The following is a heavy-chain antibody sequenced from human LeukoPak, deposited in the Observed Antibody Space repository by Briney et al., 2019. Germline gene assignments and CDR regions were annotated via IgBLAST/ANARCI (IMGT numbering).Heavy chain of an antibody. D-gene: IGHD6-19*01. V-gene: IGHV5-51*01. CDR1: GYSFANYW. Sequence: GESLKISCKGSGYSFANYWIGWVRQMPGKGLEWMGIIYPGDSDTRYSPSFQGQVTISADKSISTAYLQWSSLKASDTAMYYCTLSSGWYYFDYWGQGTLVTVSS. CDR2: IYPGDSDT. J-gene: IGHJ4*02. CDR3: TLSSGWYYFDY.